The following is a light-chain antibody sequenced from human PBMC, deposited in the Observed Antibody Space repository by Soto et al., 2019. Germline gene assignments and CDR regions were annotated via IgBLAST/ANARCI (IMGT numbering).Light chain of an antibody. CDR1: QSVSSD. J-gene: IGKJ4*01. CDR3: QQRSNWPS. V-gene: IGKV3-11*01. Sequence: ETVLTHATATLSLSRGERATLSSRASQSVSSDLAWYHQKPGQAPRLLIYDASNRATGIPARFSGSGSGTDFTLTISSLEPEDFAVYYCQQRSNWPSFGGGTKV. CDR2: DAS.